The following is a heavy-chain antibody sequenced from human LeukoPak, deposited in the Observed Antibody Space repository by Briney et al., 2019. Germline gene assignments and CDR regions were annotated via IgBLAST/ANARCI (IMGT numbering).Heavy chain of an antibody. CDR3: ATTTGGKNFDY. J-gene: IGHJ4*02. V-gene: IGHV3-23*01. CDR1: GFMFSNYA. D-gene: IGHD1-1*01. Sequence: PGGSLRLSCAASGFMFSNYAMSWVRQAPGKGLEWVSAIDSTGAYTWYADSVKGRFTISKDSSKTILYLQMNSLRAEDTAVYHCATTTGGKNFDYWGQGTLVTVSS. CDR2: IDSTGAYT.